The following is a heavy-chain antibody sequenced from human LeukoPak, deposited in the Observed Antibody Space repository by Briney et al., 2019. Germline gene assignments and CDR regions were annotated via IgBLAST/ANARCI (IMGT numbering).Heavy chain of an antibody. CDR2: IYYSGST. J-gene: IGHJ4*02. Sequence: SQTLSLTCTVSGGSISSDNYYWSWIRQPPGKGLEWIGYIYYSGSTYYKQSLRSRTSISVDTSKNQFSLNLSSVTAADTAIYYCARANRDAYNLPGKVDYWGQGALVTVSS. CDR1: GGSISSDNYY. CDR3: ARANRDAYNLPGKVDY. D-gene: IGHD5-24*01. V-gene: IGHV4-30-4*01.